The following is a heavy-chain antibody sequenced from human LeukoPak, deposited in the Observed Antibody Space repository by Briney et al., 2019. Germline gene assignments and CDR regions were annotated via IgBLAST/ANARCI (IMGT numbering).Heavy chain of an antibody. V-gene: IGHV4-61*02. Sequence: PSETLSLTCTVSGGSISSGSYYWSWIRQPAGKGLEWIGRIYTSGSTNYNPSLKSRVTISVDTSKNQFSLKLSSVTAADTAVYYCARESTETGQWRVLFDIWGQGTMVTVSS. CDR3: ARESTETGQWRVLFDI. J-gene: IGHJ3*02. CDR2: IYTSGST. CDR1: GGSISSGSYY. D-gene: IGHD6-19*01.